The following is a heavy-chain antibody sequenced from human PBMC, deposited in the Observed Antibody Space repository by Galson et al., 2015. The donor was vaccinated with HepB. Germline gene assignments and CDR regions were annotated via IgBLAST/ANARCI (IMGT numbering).Heavy chain of an antibody. CDR2: IIPIFGTA. CDR3: ARVTQWLESRWFDP. CDR1: GGTFSSYA. J-gene: IGHJ5*02. Sequence: SVKVSCKASGGTFSSYAISWVRQAPGQGLEWMGGIIPIFGTANYAQKFQGRVTITADESTSTAYMELSSLRSEDTAVYYCARVTQWLESRWFDPWGQGTLVTVSS. D-gene: IGHD6-19*01. V-gene: IGHV1-69*13.